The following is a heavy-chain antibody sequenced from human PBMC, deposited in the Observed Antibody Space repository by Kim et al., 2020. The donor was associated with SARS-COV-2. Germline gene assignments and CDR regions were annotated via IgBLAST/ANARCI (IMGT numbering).Heavy chain of an antibody. CDR1: GFSLDVYT. Sequence: GGSLRLSCATSGFSLDVYTVHWVRQAPGKGLEWVSLINRRGSTSNAASLEGRFTISRDKRRNSIFLHMNSLTSEDTGFYYCAKELFTGWPNLESWGRGTL. CDR3: AKELFTGWPNLES. V-gene: IGHV3-43*01. J-gene: IGHJ5*01. D-gene: IGHD3-9*01. CDR2: INRRGST.